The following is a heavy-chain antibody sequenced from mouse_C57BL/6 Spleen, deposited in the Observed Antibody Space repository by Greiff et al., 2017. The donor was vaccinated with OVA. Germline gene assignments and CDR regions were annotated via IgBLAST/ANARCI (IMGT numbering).Heavy chain of an antibody. CDR3: ARSVYYYGSSSYYFDY. J-gene: IGHJ2*01. CDR2: IHPNSGST. D-gene: IGHD1-1*01. V-gene: IGHV1-64*01. Sequence: QVQLQQPGAELVKPGASVKLSCKASGYTFTSYWMHWVKQRPGQGLEWIGMIHPNSGSTNYNEKFKSKATLTVDKSSSTAYMQLSSLTSEDSAVYYCARSVYYYGSSSYYFDYWGQGTTLTVSS. CDR1: GYTFTSYW.